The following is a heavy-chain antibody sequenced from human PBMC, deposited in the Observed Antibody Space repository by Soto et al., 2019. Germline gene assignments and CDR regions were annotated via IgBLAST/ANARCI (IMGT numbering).Heavy chain of an antibody. CDR3: AKVMWGAPNYYDSSGYSPGVYYFGY. D-gene: IGHD3-22*01. CDR1: GGSISSYY. V-gene: IGHV4-59*01. CDR2: IYYSGST. Sequence: SETLSLTCTVSGGSISSYYWSWIRQPPGKGLEWIGYIYYSGSTNYNPSLKSRVTISVDTSKNQFSLKLSSVTAADTAVYYCAKVMWGAPNYYDSSGYSPGVYYFGYWGQGTLVTVSS. J-gene: IGHJ4*02.